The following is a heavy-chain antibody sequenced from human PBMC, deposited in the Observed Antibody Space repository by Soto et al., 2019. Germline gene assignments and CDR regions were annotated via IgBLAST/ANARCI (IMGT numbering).Heavy chain of an antibody. CDR2: IYHSGST. J-gene: IGHJ3*02. D-gene: IGHD1-26*01. CDR1: GGSISSSNW. CDR3: ARAVGDANSLNAFDI. V-gene: IGHV4-4*02. Sequence: QVQLQESGPGLVKPSGTLSLTCAVSGGSISSSNWWSWVRQPPGKGLEWIGEIYHSGSTNYNPSLKSRVTIAVDKSKNQFSLKLSSVTAADTAVYYCARAVGDANSLNAFDIWGQGTMVTVSS.